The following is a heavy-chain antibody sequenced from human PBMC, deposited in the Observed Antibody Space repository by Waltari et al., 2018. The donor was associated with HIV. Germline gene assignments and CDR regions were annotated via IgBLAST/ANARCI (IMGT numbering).Heavy chain of an antibody. V-gene: IGHV3-30*01. CDR3: ARDTGYCSFGSCSYNWLDP. CDR2: ISNDGSNK. CDR1: GFTFISSA. J-gene: IGHJ5*02. Sequence: VHLVESGGGVVQPRRCLRLSSAASGFTFISSASQWVRQAPGKGLEWVALISNDGSNKYYADSVKGRFTISRDNSKNTLYLQMNSLRAEDTSVYYCARDTGYCSFGSCSYNWLDPWGQGTLVSVSS. D-gene: IGHD2-15*01.